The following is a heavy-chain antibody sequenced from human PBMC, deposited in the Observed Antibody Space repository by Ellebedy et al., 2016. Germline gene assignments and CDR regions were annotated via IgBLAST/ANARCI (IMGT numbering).Heavy chain of an antibody. D-gene: IGHD4-17*01. V-gene: IGHV4-39*01. CDR3: ARSDYGAHFDY. CDR1: GGSISSSSYY. CDR2: IYYSGST. J-gene: IGHJ4*02. Sequence: SETLSLXCTVSGGSISSSSYYWGWIRQPPGKGLEWIGSIYYSGSTYYNPSLKSRVTISVDTSKNQFSLKLSSVTAADTAVYYCARSDYGAHFDYWGQGTLVTVSS.